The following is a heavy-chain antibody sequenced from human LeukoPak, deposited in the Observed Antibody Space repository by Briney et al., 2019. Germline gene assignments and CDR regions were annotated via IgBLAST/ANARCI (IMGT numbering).Heavy chain of an antibody. D-gene: IGHD5-12*01. CDR3: AREVVTQAIYSGYDAFEI. V-gene: IGHV3-69-1*02. Sequence: PSETLSLTCAVYGGSFSGYYWSWVRQAPGKGLEWVSYISSDNSVLYADSVKGRFTISSDKATNSVYLQMNSLRAEDTAVYYCAREVVTQAIYSGYDAFEIWGQGTMVTVSS. J-gene: IGHJ3*02. CDR1: GGSFSGYY. CDR2: ISSDNSV.